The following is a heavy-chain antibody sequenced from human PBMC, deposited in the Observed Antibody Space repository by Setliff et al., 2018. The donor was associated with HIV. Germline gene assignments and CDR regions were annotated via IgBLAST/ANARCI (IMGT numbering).Heavy chain of an antibody. Sequence: SETLSLTCTVSGDSISTDYWTWIRQPPGKGLEWIGYIYTSGSTNYNPSLKSRVTISVDTSKNQFSLNVSSVTAADTAVYYCARGWGHDGFDFWGQGTMVTVSS. D-gene: IGHD6-19*01. CDR2: IYTSGST. J-gene: IGHJ3*01. CDR3: ARGWGHDGFDF. CDR1: GDSISTDY. V-gene: IGHV4-4*09.